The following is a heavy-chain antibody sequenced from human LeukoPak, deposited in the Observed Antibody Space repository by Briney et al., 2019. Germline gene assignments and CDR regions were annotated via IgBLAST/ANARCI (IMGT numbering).Heavy chain of an antibody. J-gene: IGHJ5*02. D-gene: IGHD4-23*01. V-gene: IGHV1-69*06. Sequence: SVKVSCKASGGTFSSYAISWVRQAPGQGLEWMGGIIPIFGTANYAQKFQGRVTITADKSTSTAYMELSSLRSEDTAVYYCARDDYGGNFRFDPCGQGTLVTVSS. CDR2: IIPIFGTA. CDR3: ARDDYGGNFRFDP. CDR1: GGTFSSYA.